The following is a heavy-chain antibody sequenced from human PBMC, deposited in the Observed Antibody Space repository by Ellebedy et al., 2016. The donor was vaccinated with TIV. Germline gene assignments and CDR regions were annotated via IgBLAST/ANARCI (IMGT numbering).Heavy chain of an antibody. V-gene: IGHV3-30-3*01. D-gene: IGHD6-19*01. CDR2: ISHDGSSQ. CDR1: GFTFDSYA. Sequence: PGGSLRLSCVASGFTFDSYAMHWVRQAPGKGLEWVAVISHDGSSQYYADSVKGRFTVPRDNPMTTVYLEMNSLRAEDTALYYCARDLDKSSGWYGGAAYWGQGTQVTVSS. CDR3: ARDLDKSSGWYGGAAY. J-gene: IGHJ4*02.